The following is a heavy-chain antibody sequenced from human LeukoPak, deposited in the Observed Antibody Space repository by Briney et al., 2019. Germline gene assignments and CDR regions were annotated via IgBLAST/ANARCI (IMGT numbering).Heavy chain of an antibody. D-gene: IGHD3-3*01. Sequence: GGSLRLSCVASEFTFSSYNMNWVRQAPGKGLEWVSSISSSSSYIYYADAVKGRFTISRDNAKNSLYLQMNSLSAEDTAVYYCAREIFWSGYYSNLHFDYWGRGTLVTVSS. CDR3: AREIFWSGYYSNLHFDY. CDR2: ISSSSSYI. J-gene: IGHJ4*02. V-gene: IGHV3-21*01. CDR1: EFTFSSYN.